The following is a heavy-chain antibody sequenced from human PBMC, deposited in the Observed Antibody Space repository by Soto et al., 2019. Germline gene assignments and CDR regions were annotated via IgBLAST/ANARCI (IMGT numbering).Heavy chain of an antibody. CDR2: IYYSGST. D-gene: IGHD5-12*01. CDR3: AGPSGYDNYYYYYMDV. CDR1: GGSISSGGYY. J-gene: IGHJ6*03. Sequence: QVQLQESGPGLVKPSQTLSLTCTVSGGSISSGGYYWSWIRQHPGKGLECIGYIYYSGSTYYNPSLKSRVTISVDTSKNQCSLKLSSVTAADTAVYYCAGPSGYDNYYYYYMDVRGKGTTVTVSS. V-gene: IGHV4-31*03.